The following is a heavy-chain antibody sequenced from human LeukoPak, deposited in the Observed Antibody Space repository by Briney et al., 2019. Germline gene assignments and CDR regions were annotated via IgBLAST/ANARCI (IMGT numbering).Heavy chain of an antibody. CDR1: GGSFTGNY. D-gene: IGHD6-6*01. V-gene: IGHV4-39*01. CDR2: IYYSGST. J-gene: IGHJ5*02. Sequence: SETLSLTCAVYGGSFTGNYWGWIRQPPGKGLEWIGSIYYSGSTYYNPSLKSRVTISVDTSKNQFSLKLSSVTAADTAVYYCANRGSSLSLPRGGWFDPWGQGTLVTVSS. CDR3: ANRGSSLSLPRGGWFDP.